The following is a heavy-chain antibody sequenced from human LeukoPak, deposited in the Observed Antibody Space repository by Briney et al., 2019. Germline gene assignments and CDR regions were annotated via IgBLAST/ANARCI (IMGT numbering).Heavy chain of an antibody. CDR3: ATVGDYDSRGYYYESAY. Sequence: ASVKVSRKVSVYTLTELSMHWVRQAPGKGREWMGGFDPEDGETIYAQKFQGRVTMTEDTSTDTAYMELSSLRSEDTAVYYCATVGDYDSRGYYYESAYWGQGTLVTVSS. V-gene: IGHV1-24*01. J-gene: IGHJ4*02. CDR2: FDPEDGET. CDR1: VYTLTELS. D-gene: IGHD3-22*01.